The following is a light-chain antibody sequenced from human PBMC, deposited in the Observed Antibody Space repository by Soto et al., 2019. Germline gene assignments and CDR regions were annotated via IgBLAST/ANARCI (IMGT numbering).Light chain of an antibody. CDR1: QSVSSSY. J-gene: IGKJ2*01. CDR2: GAS. V-gene: IGKV3-20*01. CDR3: QQCNNSPYT. Sequence: EIMLTQSPGTLSLSPGERVTLSCRASQSVSSSYLAWYQHKPGQAPRLLIYGASTRATGIPDRFSGSGSGTDFTLTISRLEPEDFAVYYCQQCNNSPYTFGQGTKLEIK.